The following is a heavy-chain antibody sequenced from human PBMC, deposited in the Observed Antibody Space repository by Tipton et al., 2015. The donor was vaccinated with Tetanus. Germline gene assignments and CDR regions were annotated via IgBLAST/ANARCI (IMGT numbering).Heavy chain of an antibody. Sequence: TLSLTCAVSGGSISSGGYSWTWIRQPPGKGLQWIGYMYYGGTTHYNPSLKSRVTISIDRSKNQLSLKLTSVTAADTAVYYCARATSTGPAYNWFDPWGQGTLVTVSS. CDR3: ARATSTGPAYNWFDP. V-gene: IGHV4-30-2*01. CDR2: MYYGGTT. CDR1: GGSISSGGYS. D-gene: IGHD2-8*02. J-gene: IGHJ5*02.